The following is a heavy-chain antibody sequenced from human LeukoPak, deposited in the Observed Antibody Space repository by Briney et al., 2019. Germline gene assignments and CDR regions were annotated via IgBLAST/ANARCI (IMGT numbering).Heavy chain of an antibody. CDR2: IYYSGST. CDR1: GGSISSYY. J-gene: IGHJ4*02. V-gene: IGHV4-59*01. Sequence: SETLSLTCTVSGGSISSYYWSWIRQPPGKGLEWIGYIYYSGSTNYNPSLKSRVTISVDTSKNQFSLKPSSVTAADTAVYYCARGLTAGYYDSSGDYWGQGTLVTVSS. CDR3: ARGLTAGYYDSSGDY. D-gene: IGHD3-22*01.